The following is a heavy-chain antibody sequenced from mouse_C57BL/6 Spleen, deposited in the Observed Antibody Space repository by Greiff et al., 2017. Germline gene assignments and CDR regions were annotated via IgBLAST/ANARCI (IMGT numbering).Heavy chain of an antibody. CDR1: GFTFSDYY. V-gene: IGHV5-16*01. D-gene: IGHD1-1*01. CDR2: INYDGSST. CDR3: ARGTTVEGDAMDY. J-gene: IGHJ4*01. Sequence: EVQRVESEGGLVQPGSSMKLSCTASGFTFSDYYMAWVRQVPEKGLEWVANINYDGSSTYYLDSLKSRFIISRDNAKNILYLQMSSLKSEDTATYYCARGTTVEGDAMDYWGQGTSVTVSS.